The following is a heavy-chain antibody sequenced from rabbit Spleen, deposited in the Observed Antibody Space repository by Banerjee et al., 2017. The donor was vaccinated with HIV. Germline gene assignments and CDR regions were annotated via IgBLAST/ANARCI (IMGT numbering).Heavy chain of an antibody. CDR2: IDTGRSGFT. J-gene: IGHJ4*01. Sequence: QSLEESGGDLVKPGASLTLTCKASGIDFSSYYYMCWVRQAPGKGLEWIACIDTGRSGFTYFASWAKGRFTISRTSSTTVTLEMTSLTAADTATYFCARSGGNSWSYYFTLWGQGTLVTVS. V-gene: IGHV1S40*01. CDR3: ARSGGNSWSYYFTL. CDR1: GIDFSSYYY. D-gene: IGHD8-1*01.